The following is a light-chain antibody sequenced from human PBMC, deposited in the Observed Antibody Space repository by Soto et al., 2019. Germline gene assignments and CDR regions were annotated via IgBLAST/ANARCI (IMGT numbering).Light chain of an antibody. V-gene: IGKV1-39*01. CDR2: AAS. J-gene: IGKJ3*01. CDR3: QQGYSTPQT. CDR1: QSISSY. Sequence: DIQMTQSPSSLSASVGDRVPITCRASQSISSYLNWYQQKPGKAPKLLIYAASSLQSGVPSRFSGSGSGTDFTLTISSLQPEDFATYYCQQGYSTPQTFGPGPKVDI.